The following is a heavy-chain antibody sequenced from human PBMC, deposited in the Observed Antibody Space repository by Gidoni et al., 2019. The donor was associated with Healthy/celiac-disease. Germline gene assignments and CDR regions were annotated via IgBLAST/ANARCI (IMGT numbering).Heavy chain of an antibody. CDR2: ISGSGGST. Sequence: EVQLLESGGGLVQPGGSLRRSCAASGFHFSSYAMGWVRQAPGKGLEWVSAISGSGGSTYYADSVKCRFTISRDNSKNTLYLQMNSLRAEDTAVYYCVKGGPGSRKYYFDYWGQGTLVTVSS. CDR1: GFHFSSYA. CDR3: VKGGPGSRKYYFDY. V-gene: IGHV3-23*01. D-gene: IGHD2-15*01. J-gene: IGHJ4*02.